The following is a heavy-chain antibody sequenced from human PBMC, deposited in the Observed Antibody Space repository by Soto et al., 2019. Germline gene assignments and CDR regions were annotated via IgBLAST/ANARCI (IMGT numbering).Heavy chain of an antibody. D-gene: IGHD6-6*01. CDR1: GYTFTTYD. CDR2: MNPNNGDT. Sequence: ASVKVSCKASGYTFTTYDINWMRQATGQGLEWLGWMNPNNGDTGYAQKFQDRVTLTRDTSMNTAYMELSSLRSEDTAVYYCARVGQLGSVEYFQQWGQGTLVTVSS. J-gene: IGHJ1*01. V-gene: IGHV1-8*01. CDR3: ARVGQLGSVEYFQQ.